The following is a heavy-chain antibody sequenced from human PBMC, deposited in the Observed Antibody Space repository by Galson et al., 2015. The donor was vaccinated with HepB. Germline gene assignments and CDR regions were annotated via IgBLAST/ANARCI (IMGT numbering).Heavy chain of an antibody. CDR1: GFTFSSYA. V-gene: IGHV3-30*04. J-gene: IGHJ3*01. CDR2: ISYDGSNK. D-gene: IGHD3-10*01. CDR3: ARERYGPVV. Sequence: SLRLSCAASGFTFSSYAMHWVRQAPGKGLEWVAVISYDGSNKYYADSVKGRFTISRDNSKNTLHLQMNSLRAEDTAVYYCARERYGPVVWGQGTMVTVSS.